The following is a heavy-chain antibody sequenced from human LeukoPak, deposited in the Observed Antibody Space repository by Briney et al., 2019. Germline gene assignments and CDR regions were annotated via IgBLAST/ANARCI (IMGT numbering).Heavy chain of an antibody. Sequence: GASVKVSCKASGYTFTGYYMHWVRQAPGQGLEWMGWINPNSGGTNYAQKFQGSVTMTRDTSISTAYMELSRLRSDDTAVYYCARTVPYYYDSSGYYYVTYHYGMDVWGQGTTVTVSS. CDR2: INPNSGGT. V-gene: IGHV1-2*02. CDR1: GYTFTGYY. CDR3: ARTVPYYYDSSGYYYVTYHYGMDV. D-gene: IGHD3-22*01. J-gene: IGHJ6*02.